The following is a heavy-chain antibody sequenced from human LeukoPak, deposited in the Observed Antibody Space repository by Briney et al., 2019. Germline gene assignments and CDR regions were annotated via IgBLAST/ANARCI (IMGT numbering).Heavy chain of an antibody. CDR2: IYSSGST. CDR1: GGSISSYY. D-gene: IGHD2-2*01. Sequence: PSETLSLTCTVSGGSISSYYWNFIRQPPGKDLEWIGYIYSSGSTTYNPSLKSRVTMSVDTSKNQISLNVSSVTAADSAVYYCARGCSSASCYYGMDVWGQGTTVTVSS. CDR3: ARGCSSASCYYGMDV. V-gene: IGHV4-59*01. J-gene: IGHJ6*02.